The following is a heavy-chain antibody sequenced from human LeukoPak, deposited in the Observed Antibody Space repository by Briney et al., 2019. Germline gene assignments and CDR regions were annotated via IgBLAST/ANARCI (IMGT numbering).Heavy chain of an antibody. CDR1: GYTFTGYY. D-gene: IGHD2-21*02. J-gene: IGHJ4*02. CDR2: INPNSGGT. Sequence: ASVTVSCKASGYTFTGYYMHWVRQAPGQGLEWMGWINPNSGGTNYAQKFQGRVTMTRDTSISTAYMELSRLRSDDTAVYYCAREPSIVVVTANDYWGQGTLVTVSS. V-gene: IGHV1-2*02. CDR3: AREPSIVVVTANDY.